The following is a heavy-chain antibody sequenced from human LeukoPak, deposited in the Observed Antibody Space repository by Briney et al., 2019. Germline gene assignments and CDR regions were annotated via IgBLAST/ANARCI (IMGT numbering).Heavy chain of an antibody. D-gene: IGHD3-22*01. J-gene: IGHJ4*02. CDR2: INSDGSST. V-gene: IGHV3-74*01. CDR1: GFTFSSYW. CDR3: ARVSYDSSGYYWRRTDY. Sequence: PGGSLRLSCAASGFTFSSYWMHWVRQAPGKGLMWVSRINSDGSSTSYADSVKGRFTISRDNAKNTLYLQMNSLRAEDTAVYYCARVSYDSSGYYWRRTDYWGQGTLVTVSS.